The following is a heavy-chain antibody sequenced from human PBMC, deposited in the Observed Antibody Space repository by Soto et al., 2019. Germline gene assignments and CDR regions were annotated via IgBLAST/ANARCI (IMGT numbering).Heavy chain of an antibody. V-gene: IGHV4-59*01. CDR1: GVSISSYY. CDR2: IYYTGST. Sequence: SETLSLTCTVSGVSISSYYWNWIRQTPGKGLEWIGYIYYTGSTNYNPSLKSRVTMSVDASQNQFSLKLTSVTAADTAVYYCARLRGSFRLDYWRQGTLVTVSS. CDR3: ARLRGSFRLDY. D-gene: IGHD6-13*01. J-gene: IGHJ4*02.